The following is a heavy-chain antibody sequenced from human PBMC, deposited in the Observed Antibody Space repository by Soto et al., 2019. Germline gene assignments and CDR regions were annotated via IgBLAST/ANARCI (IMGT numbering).Heavy chain of an antibody. J-gene: IGHJ5*01. CDR3: TTHEEGAPWAGGFDS. CDR1: GFRFRTRA. V-gene: IGHV3-23*01. D-gene: IGHD1-26*01. Sequence: GGSLRLSCAASGFRFRTRAMSWVRQAPGKGLEWVASIRPGGDSTYYADSVKGRFAVSRDNSNITLYLQMDSLRVEDTAIYYCTTHEEGAPWAGGFDSWGQGTLVTVSS. CDR2: IRPGGDST.